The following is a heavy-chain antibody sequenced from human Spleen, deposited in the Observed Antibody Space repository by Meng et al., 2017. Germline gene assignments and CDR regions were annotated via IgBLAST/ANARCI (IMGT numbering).Heavy chain of an antibody. D-gene: IGHD5-18*01. J-gene: IGHJ4*02. CDR2: INHSGGT. CDR3: ARQGDTAMATFDY. Sequence: QVQLQESGPGLVKPSGTLSLTCAVSGGSISSSNWWSWVRQPPGKGLEWIGEINHSGGTKYTPSLESRVTISIDTSKNQFSLKLSSVTVADTAIYYCARQGDTAMATFDYWGQGTLVTVSS. V-gene: IGHV4-4*02. CDR1: GGSISSSNW.